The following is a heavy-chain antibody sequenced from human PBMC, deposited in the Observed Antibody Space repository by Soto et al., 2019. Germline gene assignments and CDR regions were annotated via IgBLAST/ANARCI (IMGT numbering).Heavy chain of an antibody. CDR3: ARTSYSSSSGYYYYMDV. Sequence: SETLSLTCTVSGGSISSYYWSWIRQPPGKGLEWIGYIYYSGSTNYNPSLKSRVTISVDTSKNQFSLKLGSVTAADTAVYYCARTSYSSSSGYYYYMDVWGKGTTVTVSS. J-gene: IGHJ6*03. D-gene: IGHD6-6*01. V-gene: IGHV4-59*01. CDR2: IYYSGST. CDR1: GGSISSYY.